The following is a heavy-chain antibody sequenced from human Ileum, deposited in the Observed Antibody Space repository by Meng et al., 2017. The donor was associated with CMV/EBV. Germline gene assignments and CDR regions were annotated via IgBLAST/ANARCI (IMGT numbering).Heavy chain of an antibody. J-gene: IGHJ4*02. CDR1: ADSFTGYH. Sequence: QVHLHRWAAELLKPSEPLSLPPTVSADSFTGYHWTWIRQPPGKGPEWIGEINYRGSIHYNPSLESRVTISLDMSTNQLSLKLNSVTAADTAVYYCVRGNWVSDFWGQGTLVTVSS. CDR3: VRGNWVSDF. V-gene: IGHV4-34*01. D-gene: IGHD7-27*01. CDR2: INYRGSI.